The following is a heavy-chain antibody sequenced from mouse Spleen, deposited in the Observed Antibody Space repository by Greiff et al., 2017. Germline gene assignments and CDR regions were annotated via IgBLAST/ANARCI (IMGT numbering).Heavy chain of an antibody. D-gene: IGHD1-1*01. Sequence: DVMLVESGGGLVQPGGSLKLSCATSGFTFSDYYMYWVRQTPEKRLEWVAYISNGGGSTYYPDTVKGRFTISRDNAKNTLYLQMSRLKSEDTAMYYCARDGDYYGSSHYFDYWGQGTTLTVSS. CDR2: ISNGGGST. CDR1: GFTFSDYY. J-gene: IGHJ2*01. CDR3: ARDGDYYGSSHYFDY. V-gene: IGHV5-12*02.